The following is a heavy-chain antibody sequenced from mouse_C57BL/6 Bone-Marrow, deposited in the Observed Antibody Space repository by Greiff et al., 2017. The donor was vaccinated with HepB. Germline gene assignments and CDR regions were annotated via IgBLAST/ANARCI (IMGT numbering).Heavy chain of an antibody. CDR3: ARRFHYYGSSHWYFDV. CDR1: GYTFTSYG. J-gene: IGHJ1*03. Sequence: QVHVKQSGAELARPGASVKLSCKASGYTFTSYGISWVKQRTGQGLEWIGEIYPRSGNTYYNEKFKGKATLTPDKSSSTAYMELRSLTSEDSAVYFCARRFHYYGSSHWYFDVWGTGTTVTVSS. V-gene: IGHV1-81*01. D-gene: IGHD1-1*01. CDR2: IYPRSGNT.